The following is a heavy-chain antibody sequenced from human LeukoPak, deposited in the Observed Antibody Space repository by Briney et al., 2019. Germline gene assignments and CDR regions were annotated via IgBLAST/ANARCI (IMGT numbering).Heavy chain of an antibody. J-gene: IGHJ3*02. V-gene: IGHV4-59*01. CDR1: GGSISSYY. Sequence: SETLSLTCPVSGGSISSYYWSWIRQPPGKGLEWIGYIYYSGSTNYNPSLKSRVTISVDTSKNQFSLKLSSVTAADTAVYYCARDRVYDSSGYDAFDIWGQGTMVTVSS. D-gene: IGHD3-22*01. CDR2: IYYSGST. CDR3: ARDRVYDSSGYDAFDI.